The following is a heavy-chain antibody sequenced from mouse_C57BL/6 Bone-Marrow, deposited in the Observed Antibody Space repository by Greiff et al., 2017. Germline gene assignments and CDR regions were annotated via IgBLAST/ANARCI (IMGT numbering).Heavy chain of an antibody. CDR1: GFTFSDYY. J-gene: IGHJ1*03. CDR3: AREAHYYGSSYGRYFDV. D-gene: IGHD1-1*01. CDR2: ISNGGGST. V-gene: IGHV5-12*01. Sequence: EVKLMESGGGLVQPGGSLKLSCAASGFTFSDYYMYWVRQTPEKRLEWVAYISNGGGSTYYPDTVKGRFTISRANAKNTLYLQMSRLKSEDTAMYYCAREAHYYGSSYGRYFDVWGTGTTVTVSS.